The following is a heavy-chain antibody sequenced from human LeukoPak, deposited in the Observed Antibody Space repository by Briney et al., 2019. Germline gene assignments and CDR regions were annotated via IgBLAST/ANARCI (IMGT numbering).Heavy chain of an antibody. J-gene: IGHJ4*02. V-gene: IGHV3-48*01. Sequence: PGGSLRLSCAASGFTFSSYSMNWVRQAPRQGLEWVSYISSSSSTIYYADSVKGRFTISRDKAKNSLYLQMNSLRAEDTAVYYCAREYCSSTSCLYDYWGQGTLVTVSS. D-gene: IGHD2-2*01. CDR2: ISSSSSTI. CDR3: AREYCSSTSCLYDY. CDR1: GFTFSSYS.